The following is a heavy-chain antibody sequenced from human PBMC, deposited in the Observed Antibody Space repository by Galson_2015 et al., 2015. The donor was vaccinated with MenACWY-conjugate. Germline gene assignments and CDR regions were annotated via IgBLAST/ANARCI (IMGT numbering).Heavy chain of an antibody. J-gene: IGHJ6*02. Sequence: SLRLSCAASGFTFSSYGMHWVRQAPGKGLEWVAVISYDGSNKYYADSVKGRFTISRDNSKNTLYLQMNSLRAEDTAVYYCKGPTTFDSYYGMDVWGQGTTVTVSS. CDR2: ISYDGSNK. V-gene: IGHV3-30*03. D-gene: IGHD3-10*02. CDR1: GFTFSSYG. CDR3: KGPTTFDSYYGMDV.